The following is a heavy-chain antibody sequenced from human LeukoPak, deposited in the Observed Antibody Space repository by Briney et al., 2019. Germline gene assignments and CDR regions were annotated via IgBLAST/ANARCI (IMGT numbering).Heavy chain of an antibody. Sequence: ASVKVSCKASGYTFTSYYMHWMRQAPGQGLEWMGWINPNSGGTNYAQKFQGRVTMTRDTSISTAYMELSRLRSDDTAVYYCARDPPIYDFWSGYYYWGQGTLVTVSS. CDR3: ARDPPIYDFWSGYYY. V-gene: IGHV1-2*02. D-gene: IGHD3-3*01. J-gene: IGHJ4*02. CDR2: INPNSGGT. CDR1: GYTFTSYY.